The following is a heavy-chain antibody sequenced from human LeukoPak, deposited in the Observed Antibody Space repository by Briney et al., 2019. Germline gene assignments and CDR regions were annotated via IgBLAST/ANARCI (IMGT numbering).Heavy chain of an antibody. Sequence: ASVKVSCKASGYTFTSYDINWVRQATGQGLEWMGWMNPNSGNTGYAQKFQGRVTMTRNTSISTAYMELSSLRSEDTAVYYCARLHRGYGGSYFSFDYWGQGTLVTVSS. CDR3: ARLHRGYGGSYFSFDY. CDR2: MNPNSGNT. D-gene: IGHD1-26*01. V-gene: IGHV1-8*01. J-gene: IGHJ4*02. CDR1: GYTFTSYD.